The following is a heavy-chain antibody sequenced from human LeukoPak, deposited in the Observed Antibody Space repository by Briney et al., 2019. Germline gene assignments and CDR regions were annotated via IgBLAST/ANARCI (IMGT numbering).Heavy chain of an antibody. V-gene: IGHV4-61*09. CDR2: IYTSGNT. J-gene: IGHJ6*03. D-gene: IGHD3-16*02. Sequence: PSETLSLTCTVSGGSISTGSYCWSWIRQPAGKGLEWIGHIYTSGNTNYNPSLKSRVTISVDTSKNQFSLKLSSVTAADTAVYYCARAATFGGVIGTYYYYYYMDVWGKGTTVTVSS. CDR1: GGSISTGSYC. CDR3: ARAATFGGVIGTYYYYYYMDV.